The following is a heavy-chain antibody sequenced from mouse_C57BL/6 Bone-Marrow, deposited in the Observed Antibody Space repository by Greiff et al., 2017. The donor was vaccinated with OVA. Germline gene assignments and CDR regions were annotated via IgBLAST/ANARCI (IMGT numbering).Heavy chain of an antibody. Sequence: DVQLVESGGGLVKPGGSLKLSCAASGFTFSSYAMSWVRQTPGKRLEWVATISDGGSYTYYPDNVKGRFTISRDNAKNNLYLQMSHLKSEDTAMYYCARLTARGFAYWGQGTLVTVSA. J-gene: IGHJ3*01. CDR2: ISDGGSYT. V-gene: IGHV5-4*01. CDR1: GFTFSSYA. CDR3: ARLTARGFAY. D-gene: IGHD1-2*01.